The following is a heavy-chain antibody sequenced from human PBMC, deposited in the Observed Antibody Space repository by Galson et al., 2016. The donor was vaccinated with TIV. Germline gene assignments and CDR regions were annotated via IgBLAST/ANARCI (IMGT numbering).Heavy chain of an antibody. CDR1: GYIFINYY. D-gene: IGHD7-27*01. CDR2: LNPDSGAT. V-gene: IGHV1-2*02. CDR3: ARVNWARAFDY. Sequence: SVKVSCKASGYIFINYYIHWVRQAPGQGLEWLGWLNPDSGATQYAQKFQGRVTMTRDTSISTAYMELRRLISDDTAVYYCARVNWARAFDYWGQGTQGTVSS. J-gene: IGHJ4*02.